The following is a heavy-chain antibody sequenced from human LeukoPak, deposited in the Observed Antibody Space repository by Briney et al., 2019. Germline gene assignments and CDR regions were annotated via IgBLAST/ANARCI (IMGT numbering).Heavy chain of an antibody. CDR1: GGTFSSYA. J-gene: IGHJ5*02. CDR2: IIPIFGTA. Sequence: SVKVSCKASGGTFSSYAISWVRQAPGQGLEWMGGIIPIFGTANYAQKFQGRVTITADESTSTAYMELSSLRSEDTAVYYCARFHDGSGSYYRWFDPWGQGTLVTVSS. CDR3: ARFHDGSGSYYRWFDP. D-gene: IGHD3-10*01. V-gene: IGHV1-69*13.